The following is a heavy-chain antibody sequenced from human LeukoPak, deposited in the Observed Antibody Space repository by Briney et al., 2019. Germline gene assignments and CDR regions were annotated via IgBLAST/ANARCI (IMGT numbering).Heavy chain of an antibody. CDR1: GFTFSSYS. CDR3: ARDYGELLWVYYFDY. J-gene: IGHJ4*02. V-gene: IGHV3-21*01. Sequence: PGGSLRLSCAASGFTFSSYSMNWVRQAPGKGLEWVSSISSSSSYICYADSVKGRFTISRDNAKNSLYLQMNSLRAEDTAVYYCARDYGELLWVYYFDYWGQGTLVTVSS. D-gene: IGHD1-26*01. CDR2: ISSSSSYI.